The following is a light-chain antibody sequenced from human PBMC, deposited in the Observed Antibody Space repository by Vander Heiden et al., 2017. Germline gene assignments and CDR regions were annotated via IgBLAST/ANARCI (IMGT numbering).Light chain of an antibody. CDR3: AAWDDSLSGV. V-gene: IGLV1-47*02. J-gene: IGLJ3*02. CDR1: RSNIGSNY. Sequence: QSVLTHLPSTSGTPGQRVTISCSGSRSNIGSNYVYWDQQLPGTAPKLLIYSNNQRPSGVPDRFSGAKSGTSASLAISGLRSEDEADYYCAAWDDSLSGVFGGGTKLTVL. CDR2: SNN.